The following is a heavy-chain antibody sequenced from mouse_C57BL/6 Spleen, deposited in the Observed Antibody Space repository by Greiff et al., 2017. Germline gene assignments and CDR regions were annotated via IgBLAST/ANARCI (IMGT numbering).Heavy chain of an antibody. D-gene: IGHD3-3*01. CDR2: ISTGSSTI. J-gene: IGHJ3*01. CDR1: GFTFSDYG. V-gene: IGHV5-17*01. Sequence: EVQVVESGGGLVKPGGSLKLSCAASGFTFSDYGMHWVRQAPEKGLEWIAYISTGSSTIYYADTVKGRFTISGDNAKNTLFLQMTRLRSEETAMYYCARGPFADWGKGTLVTVSA. CDR3: ARGPFAD.